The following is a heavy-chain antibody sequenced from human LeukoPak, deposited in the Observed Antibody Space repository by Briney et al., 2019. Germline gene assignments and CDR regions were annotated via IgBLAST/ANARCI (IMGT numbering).Heavy chain of an antibody. CDR2: ISHSGGT. J-gene: IGHJ6*02. Sequence: SETLSLTCTVSGGSISSYYWRWIRQPPGKGLEWIGEISHSGGTNYNPSLKSRVTISVDTSKNQFSLKLSSVTAADTAVYYCARMQYSSGWHYYYYYGMDVWGQGTTVTVSS. V-gene: IGHV4-34*01. CDR3: ARMQYSSGWHYYYYYGMDV. CDR1: GGSISSYY. D-gene: IGHD6-19*01.